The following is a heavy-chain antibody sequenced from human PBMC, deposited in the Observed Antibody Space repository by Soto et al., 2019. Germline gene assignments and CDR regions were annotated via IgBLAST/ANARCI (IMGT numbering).Heavy chain of an antibody. Sequence: PSVKVSCKASGYTFTGYYMHWVRQAPGQGLEWIGWINPNSGGTNYAQKFQGRVTMTRDTSISTAYMELSRLRSDDTAVYYCARDDSSSSFYNWFDPWGQGTLVTVSS. V-gene: IGHV1-2*02. D-gene: IGHD6-6*01. CDR2: INPNSGGT. CDR3: ARDDSSSSFYNWFDP. CDR1: GYTFTGYY. J-gene: IGHJ5*02.